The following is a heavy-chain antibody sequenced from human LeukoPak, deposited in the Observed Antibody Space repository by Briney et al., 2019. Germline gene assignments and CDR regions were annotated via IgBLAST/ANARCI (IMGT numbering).Heavy chain of an antibody. J-gene: IGHJ4*02. Sequence: GGSLRLSCAASGFTFSSYSMNWVRQAPGKGLEWVSSISSSSSYIYYADSVKGRFTISRDNAKNSLYLQMNSLRAEDMAVYYCARVGGQRYYDFWSGSYYFDYWGQGTLVTVSS. D-gene: IGHD3-3*01. CDR2: ISSSSSYI. CDR1: GFTFSSYS. CDR3: ARVGGQRYYDFWSGSYYFDY. V-gene: IGHV3-21*01.